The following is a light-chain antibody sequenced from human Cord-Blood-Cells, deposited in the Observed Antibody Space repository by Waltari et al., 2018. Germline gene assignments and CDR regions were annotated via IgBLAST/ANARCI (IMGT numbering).Light chain of an antibody. V-gene: IGKV1-5*01. CDR1: QSSSSW. J-gene: IGKJ1*01. Sequence: DIQMTQSPSTLSASVGDRVTITCRASQSSSSWLAWYQQKPGKAPKLLIDDASSLESGVPSRFSGSGSGTAFTLTISSLQPDDFATYYCQQYNSWTFGQGTKLEIK. CDR3: QQYNSWT. CDR2: DAS.